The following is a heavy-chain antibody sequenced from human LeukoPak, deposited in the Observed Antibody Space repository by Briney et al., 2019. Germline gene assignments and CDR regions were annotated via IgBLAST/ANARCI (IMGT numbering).Heavy chain of an antibody. V-gene: IGHV1-18*04. J-gene: IGHJ6*03. CDR3: ARSYDFWSGYYTLYYYYYMDV. CDR1: GYTFTGYY. D-gene: IGHD3-3*01. Sequence: GASVKVSCKASGYTFTGYYMHWVRQAPGQGLEWMGWISAYNGNTNYAQKLQGRVTMTTDTSTSTAYMELRSLRSDDTAVYYCARSYDFWSGYYTLYYYYYMDVWGKGTTVTVSS. CDR2: ISAYNGNT.